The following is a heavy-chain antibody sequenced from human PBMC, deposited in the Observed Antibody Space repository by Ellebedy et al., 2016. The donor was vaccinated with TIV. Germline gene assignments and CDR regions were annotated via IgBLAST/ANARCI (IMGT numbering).Heavy chain of an antibody. CDR3: ARDSITMFFDP. Sequence: GGSLRLXXAASGFTFITYAMSWVRQAPGKGLEWVSGISGRGTRTYYADPVKGRFTISRDNSNNTLYLQMNSLRAEDTSVYYCARDSITMFFDPWGRGALVTVSS. CDR1: GFTFITYA. D-gene: IGHD3-10*02. CDR2: ISGRGTRT. J-gene: IGHJ5*02. V-gene: IGHV3-23*01.